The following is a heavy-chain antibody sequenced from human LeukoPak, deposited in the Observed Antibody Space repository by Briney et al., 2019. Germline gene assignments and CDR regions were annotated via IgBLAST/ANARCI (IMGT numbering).Heavy chain of an antibody. V-gene: IGHV4-4*07. CDR3: ARGAQYCTNGVCYARGWYSDY. Sequence: PSETLSLTCTVSGGSIRSYYWSWIRQPAGKGLEWIGRIYTSGSTNYNPSLKSRVTMSVDTSKNQFSLKLSSVTAADTAVYYCARGAQYCTNGVCYARGWYSDYWGQGTLVTVSS. J-gene: IGHJ4*02. CDR2: IYTSGST. CDR1: GGSIRSYY. D-gene: IGHD2-8*01.